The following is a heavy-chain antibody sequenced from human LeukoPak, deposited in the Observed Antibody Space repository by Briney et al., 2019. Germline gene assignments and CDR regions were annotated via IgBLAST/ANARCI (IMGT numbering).Heavy chain of an antibody. CDR1: GGSIRSYY. Sequence: SETLSLTCTVSGGSIRSYYWSWIRQPPGKGLEWIGYIYFSGSTSYNPSLKSRVTISVDTSKNQFSLKLSSVTAADTAVYYCARGSYSGYDWGYDYWGQGTLVTVSS. CDR2: IYFSGST. CDR3: ARGSYSGYDWGYDY. V-gene: IGHV4-59*08. D-gene: IGHD5-12*01. J-gene: IGHJ4*02.